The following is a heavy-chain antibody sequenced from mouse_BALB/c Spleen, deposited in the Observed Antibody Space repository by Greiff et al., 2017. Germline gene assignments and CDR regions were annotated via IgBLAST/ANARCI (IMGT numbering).Heavy chain of an antibody. V-gene: IGHV3-6*02. CDR1: GYSITSGYY. CDR3: ARDKGMSLDY. J-gene: IGHJ2*01. CDR2: ISYDGSN. Sequence: EVKVEESGPGLVKPSQSLSLTCSVTGYSITSGYYWNWIRQFPGNKLEWMGYISYDGSNNYNPSLKNRISITRDTSKNQFFLKLNSVTTEDTATYYCARDKGMSLDYWGQGTTLTVSS.